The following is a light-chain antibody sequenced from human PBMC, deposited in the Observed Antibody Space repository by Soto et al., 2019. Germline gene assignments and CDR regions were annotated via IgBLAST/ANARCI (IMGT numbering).Light chain of an antibody. V-gene: IGKV3-15*01. J-gene: IGKJ1*01. CDR3: QQYWHWPRT. CDR1: QSVSSN. Sequence: EIVLTQSPGTLSVSPGERATLSCRASQSVSSNLAWFQHKPGQAPRLLIFAASTRASGVPARFSGSGSGTDFILTITSLQSEDFVVYYCQQYWHWPRTFGQGTKVDIK. CDR2: AAS.